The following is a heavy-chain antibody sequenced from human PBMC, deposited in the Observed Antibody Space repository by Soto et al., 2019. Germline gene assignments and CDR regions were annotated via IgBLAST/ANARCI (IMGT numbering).Heavy chain of an antibody. Sequence: EVQLVESGGDLAKPGGSLRLSCAVSGFTFSYAWMNWVRQAPGKGLEWVGRIKSKTDGGTTDYAAPVKGRFTISRDDSRNMMFLQMNSLGTDDTAVYYRSTGRGDVHYWGQGTRVTVSS. D-gene: IGHD3-10*01. CDR3: STGRGDVHY. CDR1: GFTFSYAW. CDR2: IKSKTDGGTT. V-gene: IGHV3-15*07. J-gene: IGHJ4*02.